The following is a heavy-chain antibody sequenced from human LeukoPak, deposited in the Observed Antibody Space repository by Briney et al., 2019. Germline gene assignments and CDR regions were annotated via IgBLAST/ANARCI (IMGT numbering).Heavy chain of an antibody. CDR2: ISSSGGTI. D-gene: IGHD6-6*01. V-gene: IGHV3-48*03. Sequence: GGSLRLSCAASGFTFSSYEMNWVRQAPGRGLEWASYISSSGGTIYYADSVKGRFTISRDNPKNSLYLQMNSLRAEDTAVYYCARMRPELDYWGQGTLVTVSS. CDR3: ARMRPELDY. J-gene: IGHJ4*02. CDR1: GFTFSSYE.